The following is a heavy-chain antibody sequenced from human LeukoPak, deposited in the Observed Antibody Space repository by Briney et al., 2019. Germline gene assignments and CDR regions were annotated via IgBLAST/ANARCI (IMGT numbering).Heavy chain of an antibody. CDR1: RFTFRDHF. Sequence: GGSLRLSCAASRFTFRDHFMSWIRQPPGKGLEYVSYISSSGSDTYYSDSVKGRFTVSRDNAKNSLFLQMNSLRADDTAVYYCATWAGCSGGSCYSRTDYWGQGTLVTVSS. CDR2: ISSSGSDT. CDR3: ATWAGCSGGSCYSRTDY. D-gene: IGHD2-15*01. J-gene: IGHJ4*02. V-gene: IGHV3-11*01.